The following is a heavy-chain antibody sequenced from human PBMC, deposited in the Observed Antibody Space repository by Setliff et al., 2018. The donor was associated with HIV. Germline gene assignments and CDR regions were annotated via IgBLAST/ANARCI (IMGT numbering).Heavy chain of an antibody. CDR3: ARLSSGYKNWYFDL. CDR2: VYYSGNT. D-gene: IGHD3-22*01. CDR1: GGSISSSSYY. J-gene: IGHJ2*01. V-gene: IGHV4-39*01. Sequence: SETLSLTCTVSGGSISSSSYYWGWIRHSPGKGLEWIGSVYYSGNTYNNPSLKSRVTISVDTSKNQFSLKLGSVTAADTAVYYCARLSSGYKNWYFDLWGRGTLVTVSS.